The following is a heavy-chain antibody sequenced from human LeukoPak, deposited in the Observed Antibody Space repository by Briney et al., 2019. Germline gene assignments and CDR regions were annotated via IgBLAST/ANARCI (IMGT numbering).Heavy chain of an antibody. CDR3: ARGAMVRGVISYYFDY. V-gene: IGHV1-69*04. CDR2: IIPILGIA. J-gene: IGHJ4*02. Sequence: GASVKVSCKASGGTFSSYAISWVRQAPGQGLEWMGRIIPILGIANYAQKFQGRVTITTDESTSTAYMELSSLRSEDTAVYYCARGAMVRGVISYYFDYWGQGTLVTVSS. D-gene: IGHD3-10*01. CDR1: GGTFSSYA.